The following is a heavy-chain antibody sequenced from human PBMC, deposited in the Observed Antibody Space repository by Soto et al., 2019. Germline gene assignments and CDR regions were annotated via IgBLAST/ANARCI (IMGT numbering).Heavy chain of an antibody. Sequence: GSLRLSCAASGFTVSSNYMSWVRQAPGKGLEWVSVIYSGGSTYYADSVKGRFTISRDNSKNTLYLQMNSLRAEDTAVYYCAKDDDYVWGSYRPSLQFDYWGQGTLVTVSS. CDR3: AKDDDYVWGSYRPSLQFDY. D-gene: IGHD3-16*02. CDR1: GFTVSSNY. CDR2: IYSGGST. J-gene: IGHJ4*02. V-gene: IGHV3-66*01.